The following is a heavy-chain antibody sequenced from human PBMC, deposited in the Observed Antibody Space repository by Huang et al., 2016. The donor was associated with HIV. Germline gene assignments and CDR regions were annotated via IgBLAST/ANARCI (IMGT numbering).Heavy chain of an antibody. Sequence: EVQLLESGGGLVRPGGSLRLSCVASGVTFSRYAMGWFRQAPGKGLEWVSVISSKGETSDYTDSVKGRFTISRDNSKNTVSMQMHSLRVEDTAVYYCAKGRATILDRLDSWGQGTLVTVSS. V-gene: IGHV3-23*01. CDR2: ISSKGETS. J-gene: IGHJ4*02. CDR3: AKGRATILDRLDS. CDR1: GVTFSRYA. D-gene: IGHD3-3*01.